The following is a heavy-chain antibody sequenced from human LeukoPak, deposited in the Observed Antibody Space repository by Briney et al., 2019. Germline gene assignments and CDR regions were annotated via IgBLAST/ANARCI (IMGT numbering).Heavy chain of an antibody. CDR3: ARDPQYCSGGSCYHGFWFDP. J-gene: IGHJ5*02. D-gene: IGHD2-15*01. Sequence: XXXVXXXXXXGLEWVGXXXYDGSNKYYADSVKGGFTISRHNSKNTLYLQMNSLRAEDTAVYYCARDPQYCSGGSCYHGFWFDPWGQGALVTVSS. V-gene: IGHV3-33*01. CDR2: XXYDGSNK.